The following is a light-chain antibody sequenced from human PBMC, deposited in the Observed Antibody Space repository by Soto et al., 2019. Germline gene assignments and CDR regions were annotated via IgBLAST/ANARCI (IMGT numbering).Light chain of an antibody. V-gene: IGKV1-5*03. CDR1: QSISSW. J-gene: IGKJ1*01. CDR3: QQYNSYSWT. Sequence: DIQMTQSPSTLSASVGDRVTITCRASQSISSWLAWYQQKPGKAPKLLIYKASSLERGVPSRVSGSGSGTEFTLTISSLQPDDFATYYCQQYNSYSWTFGQGTKVDIK. CDR2: KAS.